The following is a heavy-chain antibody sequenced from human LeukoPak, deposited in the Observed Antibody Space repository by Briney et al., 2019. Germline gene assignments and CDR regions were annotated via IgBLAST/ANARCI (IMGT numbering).Heavy chain of an antibody. Sequence: GGSLRLSCAVSGATVNSNYMSWVRQAPGKGLEWVSVIYAGGSTYYRDSVRGRFTISRDISKNTLYLQMNNLRAEDTARYYCARDFSGYWGRGTLVTVSS. CDR3: ARDFSGY. D-gene: IGHD2-15*01. V-gene: IGHV3-66*02. CDR1: GATVNSNY. J-gene: IGHJ4*02. CDR2: IYAGGST.